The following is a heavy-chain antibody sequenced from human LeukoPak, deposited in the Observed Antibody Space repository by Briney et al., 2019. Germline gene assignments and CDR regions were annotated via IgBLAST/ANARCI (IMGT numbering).Heavy chain of an antibody. Sequence: PGGSLRLSCAASGFTFSSYEMNWVRQAPGKGLEWVSYISSSGSSIYYADPVKGRFTITRDNAKNSLYLQMNGLRAEDTAVYYCARKSYSGTYYRGAFDIWGQGTMVTVSS. D-gene: IGHD1-26*01. V-gene: IGHV3-48*03. CDR3: ARKSYSGTYYRGAFDI. CDR2: ISSSGSSI. J-gene: IGHJ3*02. CDR1: GFTFSSYE.